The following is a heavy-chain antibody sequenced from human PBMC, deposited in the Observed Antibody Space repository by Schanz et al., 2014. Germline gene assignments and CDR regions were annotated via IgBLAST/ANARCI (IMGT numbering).Heavy chain of an antibody. Sequence: EVQLLESGGGLVQPGGSLRLSCSASTFTFDHYAMTWVRQAPGKGLEWVSAISGSGGSTYYADSVKGRFTISRDNSKNTLYLQMNSLRAEDTAVYYCAKGRFGELSAFDIWGQGTRVTVSS. D-gene: IGHD3-10*01. V-gene: IGHV3-23*01. CDR1: TFTFDHYA. CDR3: AKGRFGELSAFDI. CDR2: ISGSGGST. J-gene: IGHJ3*02.